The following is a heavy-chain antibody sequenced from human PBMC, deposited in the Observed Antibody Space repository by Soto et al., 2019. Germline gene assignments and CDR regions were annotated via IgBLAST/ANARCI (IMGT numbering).Heavy chain of an antibody. J-gene: IGHJ3*02. CDR1: GGSVSSGSYY. CDR3: ARVERGNATTVVDAFDI. D-gene: IGHD1-1*01. CDR2: MSHSGGT. Sequence: QVQLQQWGAGLLKPSETLSLTCAVYGGSVSSGSYYWSWIRQPPGKGLEWIGEMSHSGGTHFNPSLKSRVTISVDTSKNQFSLKMSFVTAADTALYYCARVERGNATTVVDAFDIWGPGTMVTVSS. V-gene: IGHV4-34*01.